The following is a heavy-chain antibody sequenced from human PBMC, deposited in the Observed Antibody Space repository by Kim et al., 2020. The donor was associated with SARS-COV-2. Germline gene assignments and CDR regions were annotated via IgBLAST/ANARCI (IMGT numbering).Heavy chain of an antibody. CDR2: ISYDESNI. Sequence: GGSLRLSCAASGFTFSSYGFHWVRQAPGKGLEWVAVISYDESNIFYTDSVKGRFTISRDNSKNTLYLHMNSLRNEDTAVYYCAKDWAFNTPLVRNFFDPWGQGTLVTVSS. J-gene: IGHJ5*02. D-gene: IGHD2-8*02. CDR1: GFTFSSYG. CDR3: AKDWAFNTPLVRNFFDP. V-gene: IGHV3-30*18.